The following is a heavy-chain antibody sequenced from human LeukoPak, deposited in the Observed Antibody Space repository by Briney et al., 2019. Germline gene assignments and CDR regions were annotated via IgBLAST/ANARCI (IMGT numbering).Heavy chain of an antibody. D-gene: IGHD3-16*01. J-gene: IGHJ4*02. CDR2: ISPYNGNT. Sequence: CGSVKVSCKASGNTFTTYDINWVRQAPGQGLEWMAWISPYNGNTFHAQKLQGRVTMTTDTSTSTAYMELRSLRSDDTAMYYCARHGGLGNFFDLDYWGQGTLVTVSS. CDR1: GNTFTTYD. CDR3: ARHGGLGNFFDLDY. V-gene: IGHV1-18*01.